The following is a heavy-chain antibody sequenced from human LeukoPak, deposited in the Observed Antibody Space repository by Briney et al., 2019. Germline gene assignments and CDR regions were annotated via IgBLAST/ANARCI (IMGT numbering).Heavy chain of an antibody. Sequence: PGGSLRLSCAASGFTFSTYAMTWVREAPGKGLEWVSAISTSGDDTYYVDSVRGRFTISRDNSKNTLYLQMNSLRAEDTAVYYCARWLKRPIDYSGQGTLVTVSS. CDR2: ISTSGDDT. J-gene: IGHJ4*02. V-gene: IGHV3-23*01. CDR3: ARWLKRPIDY. CDR1: GFTFSTYA. D-gene: IGHD5-24*01.